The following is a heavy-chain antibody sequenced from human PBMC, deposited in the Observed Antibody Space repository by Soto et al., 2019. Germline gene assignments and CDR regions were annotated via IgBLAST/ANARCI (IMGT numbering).Heavy chain of an antibody. CDR3: ARGGMVIIPTATAFDY. CDR1: GGSISPYY. D-gene: IGHD1-1*01. CDR2: IYASGST. V-gene: IGHV4-4*07. J-gene: IGHJ4*02. Sequence: KPSETLSLTCPVSGGSISPYYWSRIRQPAGKGLEWIGRIYASGSTNYNPSLKSRVTMSVATSKNQFSLKLTSVTAADTATYYCARGGMVIIPTATAFDYWGQGTLVTVSS.